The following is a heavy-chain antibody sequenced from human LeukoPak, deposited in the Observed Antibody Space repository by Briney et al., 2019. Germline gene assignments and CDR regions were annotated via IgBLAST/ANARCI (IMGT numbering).Heavy chain of an antibody. CDR1: GGSISSYY. J-gene: IGHJ3*02. V-gene: IGHV4-59*01. Sequence: SETLSLTCTASGGSISSYYWSWIRQPPGKGLEWIGYIYYSGSTNYNPSLKSRVTISVDTSKNQFSLKLSSVTAADTAVYYCARASSWYPYAFDIWGQGTMVTVSS. CDR3: ARASSWYPYAFDI. CDR2: IYYSGST. D-gene: IGHD6-13*01.